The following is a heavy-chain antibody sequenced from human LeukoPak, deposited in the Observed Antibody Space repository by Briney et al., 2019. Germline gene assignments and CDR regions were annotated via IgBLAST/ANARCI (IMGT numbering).Heavy chain of an antibody. CDR1: GGSISSSSYY. CDR2: IYYSGST. Sequence: PSETLSLTCTVSGGSISSSSYYWGGIRQPPGKGLEWIGSIYYSGSTYYNPSLKSRVTISVDTSKNQFSLKLSSVTAADTAVYYCARSRLAAVETYDYWGQGTLVTVSS. CDR3: ARSRLAAVETYDY. V-gene: IGHV4-39*07. D-gene: IGHD6-13*01. J-gene: IGHJ4*02.